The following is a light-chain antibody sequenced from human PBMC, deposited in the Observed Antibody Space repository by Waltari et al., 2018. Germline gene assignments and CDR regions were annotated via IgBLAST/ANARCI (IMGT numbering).Light chain of an antibody. CDR1: QSISAW. CDR2: DAS. CDR3: QQSYRTPYT. V-gene: IGKV1-5*01. J-gene: IGKJ2*01. Sequence: DIQMTQSPSTRSASVGDRVTITCRASQSISAWLAWYQLRPGKAPKLLISDASILERGVPSRFSGSGSGRDFTLTISSLLPEDFATYYCQQSYRTPYTFGQGTTLEIK.